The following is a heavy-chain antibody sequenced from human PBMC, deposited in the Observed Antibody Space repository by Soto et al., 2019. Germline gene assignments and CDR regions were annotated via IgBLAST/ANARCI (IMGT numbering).Heavy chain of an antibody. CDR2: INAGNDNT. V-gene: IGHV1-3*05. Sequence: QVHLVQSGAEEKKPGASVKVSCKASGYTFTSYAMHGVRQAPGQGLQWMGWINAGNDNTRYSPKFQGRGTITRETAASTAYMELSSLRSEDTAGYYCARDLSGFYGSISIDYWGQGNLVTVPS. CDR3: ARDLSGFYGSISIDY. CDR1: GYTFTSYA. D-gene: IGHD3-10*01. J-gene: IGHJ4*02.